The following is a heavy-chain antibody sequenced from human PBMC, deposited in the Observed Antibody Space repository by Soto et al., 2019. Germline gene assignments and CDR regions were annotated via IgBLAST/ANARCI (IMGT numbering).Heavy chain of an antibody. CDR2: IVPLSGTP. D-gene: IGHD3-16*01. CDR3: ARDWRQMSRGGFFDY. CDR1: GANSNSYS. Sequence: QVRLVQSGAEVKRPGSSVKLSCKVSGANSNSYSIAWVRQAPGQGLQWLGTIVPLSGTPNHAQQFQARVTMAADTSTNTADLELSRLRSEDTAIYDCARDWRQMSRGGFFDYWGQGSLVTISS. V-gene: IGHV1-69*06. J-gene: IGHJ4*02.